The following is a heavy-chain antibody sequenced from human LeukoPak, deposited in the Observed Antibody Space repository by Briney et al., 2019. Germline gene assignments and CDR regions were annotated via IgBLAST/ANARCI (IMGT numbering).Heavy chain of an antibody. J-gene: IGHJ4*02. CDR2: IIPIFGTA. D-gene: IGHD2-15*01. CDR1: GGTFSSYA. V-gene: IGHV1-69*06. Sequence: SVKVSCKASGGTFSSYAISWVRQAPGQGLEWMGGIIPIFGTANYAQKFQGRVTITADKSTSTAYMELSSLRSEDSAVYYCAREGYCSGGSCYYFDYWGQGTLVTVSS. CDR3: AREGYCSGGSCYYFDY.